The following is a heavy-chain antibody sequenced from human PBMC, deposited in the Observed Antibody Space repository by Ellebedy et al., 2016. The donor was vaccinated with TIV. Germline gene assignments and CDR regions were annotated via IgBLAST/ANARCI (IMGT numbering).Heavy chain of an antibody. CDR2: IIPILGIA. J-gene: IGHJ5*02. D-gene: IGHD3-3*01. CDR1: GGTFSSYA. Sequence: ASVKVSCKASGGTFSSYAISWVRQAPGQGLEWMGRIIPILGIANYAQKFQGRVTITADKSTSTAYMELSSLRSEDTAVYYCARDLTLEWLLPIDPWGQGTLVTVSS. CDR3: ARDLTLEWLLPIDP. V-gene: IGHV1-69*04.